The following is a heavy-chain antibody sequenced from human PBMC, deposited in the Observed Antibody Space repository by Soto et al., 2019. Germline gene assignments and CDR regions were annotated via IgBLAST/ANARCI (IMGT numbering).Heavy chain of an antibody. V-gene: IGHV4-61*01. J-gene: IGHJ4*02. CDR3: ARRDTGYTATSYAPGDY. Sequence: PSETLSLTCTVSGGSVSSGSYYWSWIRQPPGKGLEWIGYIYYSGSTNYNPSLKSRVTISVDTSKNQSSLKPSSVTAADTAVYFCARRDTGYTATSYAPGDYWGQGIQVTVSS. CDR2: IYYSGST. D-gene: IGHD1-1*01. CDR1: GGSVSSGSYY.